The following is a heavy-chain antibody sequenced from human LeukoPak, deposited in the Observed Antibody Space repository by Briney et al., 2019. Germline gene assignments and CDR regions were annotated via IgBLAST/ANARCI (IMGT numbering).Heavy chain of an antibody. V-gene: IGHV1-2*02. D-gene: IGHD3-22*01. CDR2: INPNSGGT. CDR3: ALETTEYDSSGYSANWFDP. Sequence: GASVKVSCKASGYTFTGYYMHWVRQAPGQGLEWMGWINPNSGGTNYAQKFQGRVTMTRDTSISTAYMELSRLRSDDTAVYYCALETTEYDSSGYSANWFDPWGQGTLVTVSS. J-gene: IGHJ5*02. CDR1: GYTFTGYY.